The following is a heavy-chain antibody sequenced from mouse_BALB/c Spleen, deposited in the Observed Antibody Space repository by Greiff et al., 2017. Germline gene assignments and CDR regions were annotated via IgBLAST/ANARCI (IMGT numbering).Heavy chain of an antibody. V-gene: IGHV4-1*02. Sequence: EVMLVESGGGLVQPGGSLKLSCAASGFDFSRYWLSWVRQAPGKGLEWIGEINPDSSTINYTPSLKDKFIISRDNAKNTLYLQMSKVRSEDTALYYCARDDYDDWYFDVWGAGTTVTVSS. CDR3: ARDDYDDWYFDV. CDR2: INPDSSTI. D-gene: IGHD2-4*01. CDR1: GFDFSRYW. J-gene: IGHJ1*01.